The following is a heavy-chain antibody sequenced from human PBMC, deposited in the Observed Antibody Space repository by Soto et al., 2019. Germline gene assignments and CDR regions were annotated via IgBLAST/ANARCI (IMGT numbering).Heavy chain of an antibody. CDR1: GGTFTNYA. D-gene: IGHD2-15*01. J-gene: IGHJ6*02. V-gene: IGHV1-69*12. CDR2: IIPIFGTP. Sequence: QVQLVQSGAEVKKPGSSLKVSCKASGGTFTNYAFSWVRQAPGQGPEWMGGIIPIFGTPDYAQKFQVRVIITADESTRTVAMELHSLRSDDTAVYYCARERSVGYCITTPCPKPFYYYAMDVWGQGTTVTVSS. CDR3: ARERSVGYCITTPCPKPFYYYAMDV.